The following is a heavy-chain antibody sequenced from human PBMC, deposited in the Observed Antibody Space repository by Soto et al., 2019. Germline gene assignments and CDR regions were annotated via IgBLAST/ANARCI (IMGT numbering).Heavy chain of an antibody. Sequence: FSDYYMRWIRQAPGKGLDWVSYISSSGSTIYYADSVKGRFTISRDNAKNSLYLQMNSLRAEDTAVYYCARDQPLYYYDSSGYSPFDYWGQGTLVTVSS. CDR3: ARDQPLYYYDSSGYSPFDY. CDR2: ISSSGSTI. V-gene: IGHV3-11*01. J-gene: IGHJ4*02. CDR1: FSDYY. D-gene: IGHD3-22*01.